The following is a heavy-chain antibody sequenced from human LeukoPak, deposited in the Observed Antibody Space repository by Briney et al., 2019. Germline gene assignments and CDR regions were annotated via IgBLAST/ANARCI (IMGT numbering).Heavy chain of an antibody. J-gene: IGHJ6*02. V-gene: IGHV4-59*08. CDR2: IYYSGGT. CDR1: GGSISSYY. Sequence: PSETLSLTCTASGGSISSYYWSWFRQPPGKGLEGIGYIYYSGGTNYNPSLKSRVTISVDTSKNQFSLKLSSVTAADTAVYYCARAVVVPAAKGGYYYYYYGMDVWGQGTTVTVSS. D-gene: IGHD2-2*01. CDR3: ARAVVVPAAKGGYYYYYYGMDV.